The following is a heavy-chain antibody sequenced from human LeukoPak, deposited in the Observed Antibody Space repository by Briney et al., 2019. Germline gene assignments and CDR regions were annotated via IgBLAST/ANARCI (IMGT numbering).Heavy chain of an antibody. CDR2: IRSKANSYAT. J-gene: IGHJ4*02. CDR3: TSGIAVAGFDY. D-gene: IGHD6-19*01. V-gene: IGHV3-73*01. Sequence: GGSLRLSCAASGFTFSGSAMHWVRQASGTGQEWVGRIRSKANSYATAYAASVKGRFTISRDDSKNTAYLQMNSLKTEDTAVYYCTSGIAVAGFDYWGQGTLVTVSS. CDR1: GFTFSGSA.